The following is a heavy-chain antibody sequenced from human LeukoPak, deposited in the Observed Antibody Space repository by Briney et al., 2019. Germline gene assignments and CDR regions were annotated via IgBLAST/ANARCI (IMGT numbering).Heavy chain of an antibody. Sequence: GGSLRLSCEASGFTFSDYGMNWVRQAPGKGLEWVSAISGSGGSTYYADSVKGRFTISRDNSKNTLYLQMNSLRAEDTAVYYCAKSPCLFRYLTAPFDYWGLGTLVTVSS. V-gene: IGHV3-23*01. CDR3: AKSPCLFRYLTAPFDY. J-gene: IGHJ4*02. CDR1: GFTFSDYG. D-gene: IGHD7-27*01. CDR2: ISGSGGST.